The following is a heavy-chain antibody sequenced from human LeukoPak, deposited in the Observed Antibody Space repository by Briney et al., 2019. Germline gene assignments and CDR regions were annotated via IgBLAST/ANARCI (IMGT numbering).Heavy chain of an antibody. CDR3: ARGPLKWELLCY. CDR1: GFTVSSNY. Sequence: GGSLRLSCAASGFTVSSNYMSWVRQAPGKGLEWVSVIYSGGSTYYADSVKGRFTISRDNSKNTLYLQMNSLRAEDMAVYYCARGPLKWELLCYWGQGTLVTVSS. D-gene: IGHD1-26*01. CDR2: IYSGGST. V-gene: IGHV3-66*01. J-gene: IGHJ4*02.